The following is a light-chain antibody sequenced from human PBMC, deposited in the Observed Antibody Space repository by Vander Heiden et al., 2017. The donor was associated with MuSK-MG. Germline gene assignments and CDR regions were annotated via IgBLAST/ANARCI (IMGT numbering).Light chain of an antibody. CDR1: QRVSSSH. CDR3: QQYGSSPGT. CDR2: GAS. V-gene: IGKV3-20*01. Sequence: VLTPSPGPLSLSPAARATLSCRASQRVSSSHLAWYQQKAGQAPRLLIYGASSRATGIPDRFSGSGSGTDFTLTISRLEPEDFAVYYCQQYGSSPGTFGPGTKVEIK. J-gene: IGKJ3*01.